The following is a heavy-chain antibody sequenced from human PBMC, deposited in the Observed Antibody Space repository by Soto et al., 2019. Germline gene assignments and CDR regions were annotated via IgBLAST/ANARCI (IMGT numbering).Heavy chain of an antibody. CDR1: GFTFSSYS. J-gene: IGHJ4*02. V-gene: IGHV3-48*01. D-gene: IGHD6-13*01. CDR2: IRPSSDIV. Sequence: EVQLVESGGGLVQPGGSLRLSCAASGFTFSSYSMNWVRQAPGKGLEWCSHIRPSSDIVYTDSVRGRFSISRDNAQNSLYLLMNSLRAEDTAVYYCARDADKSSSWYEDSFDCCGQGTLVTVSS. CDR3: ARDADKSSSWYEDSFDC.